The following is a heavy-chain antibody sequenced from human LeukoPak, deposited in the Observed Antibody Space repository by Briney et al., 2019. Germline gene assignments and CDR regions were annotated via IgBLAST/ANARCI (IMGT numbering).Heavy chain of an antibody. CDR1: GFTFSSYS. CDR3: ARENIAATGNSLVNWFDP. J-gene: IGHJ5*02. D-gene: IGHD6-6*01. CDR2: ISSSNSYI. Sequence: TGGSLRLSCAASGFTFSSYSMNWVRQAPGKGLEWVSSISSSNSYIHYADSVTGRFTISRDNAKNSLYLQMNSLRAEDTAVYYCARENIAATGNSLVNWFDPWGQGTLVTVSS. V-gene: IGHV3-21*01.